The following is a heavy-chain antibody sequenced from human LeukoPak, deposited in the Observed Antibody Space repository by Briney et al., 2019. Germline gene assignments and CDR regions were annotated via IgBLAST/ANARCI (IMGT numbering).Heavy chain of an antibody. CDR3: ARDGITSVPAKKGFDP. CDR1: GYTFTGYY. D-gene: IGHD2-2*01. CDR2: INPNSGGT. Sequence: ASVKVSCKASGYTFTGYYMHWVRQAPGQGLEWMGWINPNSGGTNYAQKFQGRVTMTRDTSISTAYMELSRLRSDDTAVYYCARDGITSVPAKKGFDPWGQGTLVTVSS. J-gene: IGHJ5*02. V-gene: IGHV1-2*02.